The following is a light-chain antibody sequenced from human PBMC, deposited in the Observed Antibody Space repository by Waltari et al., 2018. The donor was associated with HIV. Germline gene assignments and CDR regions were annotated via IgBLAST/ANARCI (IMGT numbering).Light chain of an antibody. Sequence: EVVLTHSPATVSVSPGGRVILSCSASQRVTKNLAWYQQKPGQAPRLVICGASTRAAGVPARFTGRGSGTQFTLTISSLQSEDFAIYYCQQYHNYWTFGQGSK. V-gene: IGKV3-15*01. CDR2: GAS. CDR1: QRVTKN. CDR3: QQYHNYWT. J-gene: IGKJ1*01.